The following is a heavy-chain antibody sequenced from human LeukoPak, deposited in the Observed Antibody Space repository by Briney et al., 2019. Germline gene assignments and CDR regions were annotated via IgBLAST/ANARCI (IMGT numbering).Heavy chain of an antibody. CDR3: AREPALYYYDSSGYLGY. J-gene: IGHJ4*02. V-gene: IGHV3-9*01. Sequence: PGGSLRLSCAASGFSFDEYAMHWVRQAPGKGLEWVSGISWNGGDIGYADSVKGRFTISRDNAKNTLYLQMNSLRAEDTAVYYCAREPALYYYDSSGYLGYWGQGTLVTVSS. CDR1: GFSFDEYA. CDR2: ISWNGGDI. D-gene: IGHD3-22*01.